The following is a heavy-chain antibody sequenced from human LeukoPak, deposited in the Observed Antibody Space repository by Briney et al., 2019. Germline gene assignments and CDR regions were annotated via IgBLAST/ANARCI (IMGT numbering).Heavy chain of an antibody. D-gene: IGHD2-2*01. V-gene: IGHV3-23*01. CDR3: AKRNCSSTSCLADY. CDR2: ISGSGGST. J-gene: IGHJ4*02. CDR1: GFTFSSYA. Sequence: PPGGSLRLSCAASGFTFSSYAMSWVRQAPGKGLEWVSAISGSGGSTYYADSVKGRFTISRDNSKNTLYLQMNSLRAEDTAVYYCAKRNCSSTSCLADYWGQGTLVTVS.